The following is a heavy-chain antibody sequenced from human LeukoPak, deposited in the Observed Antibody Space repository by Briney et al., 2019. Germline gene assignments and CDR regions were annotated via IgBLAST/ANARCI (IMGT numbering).Heavy chain of an antibody. Sequence: PSETLSLTCTVSGGSINYYYWMWIRQPPGKGLEWIGYIYYSGGTHYNPSLKSRVTMLVDTSKNQFSLKLSSVTAADTAVYYCARGRGRGYSYGWSYGMDVWGQGTTVTVSS. J-gene: IGHJ6*02. D-gene: IGHD5-18*01. CDR1: GGSINYYY. CDR3: ARGRGRGYSYGWSYGMDV. V-gene: IGHV4-59*12. CDR2: IYYSGGT.